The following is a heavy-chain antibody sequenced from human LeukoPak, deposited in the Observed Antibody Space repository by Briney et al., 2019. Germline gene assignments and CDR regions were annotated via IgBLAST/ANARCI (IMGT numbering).Heavy chain of an antibody. Sequence: PSETLSLTCTVSGGSISSGDYYWSWIRQPPGKGLEWIGYIYYSGSTLHNPALKSRLTVSVDTSKNEFSLKLSSVTSADTAVYYCARGRGYFDSSGYYSFWYFDLWGRGTLVTVSS. CDR1: GGSISSGDYY. CDR2: IYYSGST. D-gene: IGHD3-22*01. CDR3: ARGRGYFDSSGYYSFWYFDL. V-gene: IGHV4-30-4*01. J-gene: IGHJ2*01.